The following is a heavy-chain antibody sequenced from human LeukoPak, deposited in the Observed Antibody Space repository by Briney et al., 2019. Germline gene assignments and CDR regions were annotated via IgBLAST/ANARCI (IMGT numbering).Heavy chain of an antibody. CDR2: IYSGGNR. D-gene: IGHD6-13*01. Sequence: GRSLRLSCAASGFTVSSNYMSWVRQAPGKGLEWVSVIYSGGNRYHADSVKGRFTISRDNSKNTLYLQMNSLRAEDTAIYYCARDGTPYGMDVWGQGTTVTVSS. CDR3: ARDGTPYGMDV. V-gene: IGHV3-53*01. CDR1: GFTVSSNY. J-gene: IGHJ6*02.